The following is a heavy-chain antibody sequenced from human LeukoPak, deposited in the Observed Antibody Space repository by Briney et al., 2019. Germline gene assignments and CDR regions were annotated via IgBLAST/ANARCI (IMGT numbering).Heavy chain of an antibody. V-gene: IGHV4-59*01. CDR2: IYYSGST. CDR3: ASLVHSSGYPFDY. D-gene: IGHD3-22*01. J-gene: IGHJ4*02. CDR1: GGSISSYY. Sequence: SETLSLTCTVSGGSISSYYWSWVRQPPGKGLEWIGYIYYSGSTSYNPSLKSRVTISVDTSKNQFSLKLSSVTAADTAVYYCASLVHSSGYPFDYWGQGTLVTVSS.